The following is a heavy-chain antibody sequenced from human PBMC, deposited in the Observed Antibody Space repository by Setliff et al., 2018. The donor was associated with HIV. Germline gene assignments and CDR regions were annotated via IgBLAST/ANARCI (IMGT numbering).Heavy chain of an antibody. Sequence: ASVKVSCKASGYTFTSYGVSWVRQAPGQGLEWMGWISAYNRNVNYSQKVQGRVTMTTDTSTSTAYMELKNLKSDDTAVYYCARVLDPGIAVVTHAFDIWGQGTMVTVSS. V-gene: IGHV1-18*01. D-gene: IGHD6-19*01. CDR1: GYTFTSYG. J-gene: IGHJ3*02. CDR2: ISAYNRNV. CDR3: ARVLDPGIAVVTHAFDI.